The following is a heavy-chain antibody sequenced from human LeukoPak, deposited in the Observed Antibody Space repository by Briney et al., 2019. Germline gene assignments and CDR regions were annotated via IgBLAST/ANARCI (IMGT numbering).Heavy chain of an antibody. J-gene: IGHJ4*02. Sequence: ASVKVSCKASGYTFTGYYMHWVRQAPGQGLEWMGWINPNSGGTNYAQKFQGRVTMTRDTSISTAYMELSRLRSDDTAVYYCARGDFWSGHILFYFDYWGQGTLVTVSS. CDR3: ARGDFWSGHILFYFDY. V-gene: IGHV1-2*02. CDR2: INPNSGGT. D-gene: IGHD3-3*01. CDR1: GYTFTGYY.